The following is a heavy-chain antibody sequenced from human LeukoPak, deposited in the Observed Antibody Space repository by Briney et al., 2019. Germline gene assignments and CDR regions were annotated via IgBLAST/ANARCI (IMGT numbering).Heavy chain of an antibody. V-gene: IGHV3-23*01. D-gene: IGHD2-21*02. CDR3: AKARHVVVTAIYY. CDR2: ISGSGGST. Sequence: YPGGSLRLSCAASGFTFSSYAMSWVRQAPGKGLEWVSAISGSGGSTYYADSVKGRFTISRDNSKNTLYLQMNSLRAEDTAVYYCAKARHVVVTAIYYWGQGTLVTVSS. CDR1: GFTFSSYA. J-gene: IGHJ4*02.